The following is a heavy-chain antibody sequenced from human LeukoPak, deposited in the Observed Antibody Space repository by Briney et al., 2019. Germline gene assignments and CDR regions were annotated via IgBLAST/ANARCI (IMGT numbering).Heavy chain of an antibody. D-gene: IGHD3-10*01. CDR1: GYTFTGYY. J-gene: IGHJ4*02. CDR2: INPNSGGT. Sequence: ASVKVSCNASGYTFTGYYMHGVRQAPGQGLEWMGWINPNSGGTNYAQKFLGRVTMTRDTSISTAYMELSRLRSDDTAVYYCARDYTMVQGAPAYWGQGTLVTVSS. V-gene: IGHV1-2*02. CDR3: ARDYTMVQGAPAY.